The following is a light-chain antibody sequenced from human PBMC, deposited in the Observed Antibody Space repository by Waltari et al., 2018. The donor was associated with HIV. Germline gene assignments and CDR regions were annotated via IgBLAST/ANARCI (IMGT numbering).Light chain of an antibody. CDR3: QQSYITPPIT. J-gene: IGKJ5*01. Sequence: DIQMTQSPSSLSASVGDRIIITCRASQNIRIYLSWYQRKPGKAPKLLIYDASTLQSGVPSRFSSSGSGTDFTLTISSLQAEDFATYYGQQSYITPPITFGQGTRLEIK. CDR2: DAS. V-gene: IGKV1-39*01. CDR1: QNIRIY.